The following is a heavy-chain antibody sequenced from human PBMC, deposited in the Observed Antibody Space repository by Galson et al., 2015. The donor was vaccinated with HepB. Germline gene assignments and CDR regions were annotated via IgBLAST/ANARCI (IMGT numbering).Heavy chain of an antibody. D-gene: IGHD2-21*02. V-gene: IGHV1-69*13. J-gene: IGHJ6*02. CDR3: GTVVVTARPYYYGMDV. Sequence: SVKVSCKASGYTFTSYAMHWVRQAPGQGLEWMGGIIPIFGTANYAQKFQGRVTITADESTSTAYMELSSLRSEDTAVYYCGTVVVTARPYYYGMDVWGQGTTVTVSS. CDR2: IIPIFGTA. CDR1: GYTFTSYA.